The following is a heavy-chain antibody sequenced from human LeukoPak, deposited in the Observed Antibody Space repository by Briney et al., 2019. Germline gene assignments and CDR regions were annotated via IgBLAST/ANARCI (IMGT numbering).Heavy chain of an antibody. Sequence: GGSLRLSCAASGFTFSSYGMSWVRQAPGKGLEWVSSISTSSIYIYYADSVKGRFTISRDNAKNSLYLQMDSLRAEDTAVYYCARVGATRGIVVDPFDYWGQGTLVSVSS. D-gene: IGHD3-22*01. CDR3: ARVGATRGIVVDPFDY. V-gene: IGHV3-21*01. CDR1: GFTFSSYG. J-gene: IGHJ4*02. CDR2: ISTSSIYI.